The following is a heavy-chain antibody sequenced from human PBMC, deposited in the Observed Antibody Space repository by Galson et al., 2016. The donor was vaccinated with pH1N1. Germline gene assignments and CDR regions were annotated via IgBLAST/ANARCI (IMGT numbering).Heavy chain of an antibody. D-gene: IGHD3-10*01. CDR3: ACMVRGDYFDY. Sequence: SVKVSCKASGGTFSWYAISWVRQAPGQGLEWMGGIMAMFGKVNYAQKFQGRVTMTTDTSTSTAYMELRSLRSDDTAVYYCACMVRGDYFDYWGQGTLVTVSS. J-gene: IGHJ4*02. CDR2: IMAMFGKV. CDR1: GGTFSWYA. V-gene: IGHV1-69*05.